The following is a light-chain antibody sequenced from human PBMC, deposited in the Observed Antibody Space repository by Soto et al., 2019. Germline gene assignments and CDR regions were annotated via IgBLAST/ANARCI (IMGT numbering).Light chain of an antibody. CDR2: GAS. CDR3: QQYGGSPVT. V-gene: IGKV3-20*01. CDR1: QSVSSNY. J-gene: IGKJ4*01. Sequence: EIVLTQSPGTLSLSPGEGATLSCRVSQSVSSNYLAWYHHKPGQAPRLLIYGASNRATGVPDRFSGSGSGTDFNLTISRLEAEDFAIYYCQQYGGSPVTFGGGTKVEIK.